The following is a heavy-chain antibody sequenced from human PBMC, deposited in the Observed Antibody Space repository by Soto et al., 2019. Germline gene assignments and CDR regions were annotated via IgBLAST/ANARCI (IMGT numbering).Heavy chain of an antibody. CDR1: GGTFSSYT. V-gene: IGHV1-69*04. J-gene: IGHJ4*02. CDR2: IIPILGIA. CDR3: ARDPRSGYDYYFDY. D-gene: IGHD5-12*01. Sequence: ASVKVSCKASGGTFSSYTISWVRQAPGQGLEWMGRIIPILGIANYAQKFQGRVTITADKSTSTAYMELSSLRSEDTAVYYCARDPRSGYDYYFDYWGQGTLVTVSS.